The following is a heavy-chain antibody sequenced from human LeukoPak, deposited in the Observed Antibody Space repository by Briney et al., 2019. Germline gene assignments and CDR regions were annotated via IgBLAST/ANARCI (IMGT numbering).Heavy chain of an antibody. D-gene: IGHD1-26*01. V-gene: IGHV1-8*02. CDR1: GYTFTGYY. CDR3: ARGSGSYFVAFDI. CDR2: MNPNSGNT. J-gene: IGHJ3*02. Sequence: ASVKVSCKASGYTFTGYYMHWVRQAPGQGLEWMGWMNPNSGNTGYAQKFQGRVTMTRNTSISTAYMELSSLRSEDTAVYYCARGSGSYFVAFDIWGQGTMVTVSS.